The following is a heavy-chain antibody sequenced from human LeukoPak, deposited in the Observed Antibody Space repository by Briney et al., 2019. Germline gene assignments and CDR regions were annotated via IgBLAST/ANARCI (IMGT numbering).Heavy chain of an antibody. Sequence: SETLSLTCTVSGGSISSSSYYWGWIRQPPGKGLEWIGEINHSGSTNYNPSLKSRVTISVDTSKNQFSLKLSSVTAADTAVYYCARLAARFWDYWGQGTLVTVSS. CDR3: ARLAARFWDY. CDR1: GGSISSSSYY. V-gene: IGHV4-39*07. CDR2: INHSGST. J-gene: IGHJ4*02. D-gene: IGHD6-6*01.